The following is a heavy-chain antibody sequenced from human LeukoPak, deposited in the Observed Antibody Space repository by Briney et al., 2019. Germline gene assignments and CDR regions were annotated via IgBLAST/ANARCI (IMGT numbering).Heavy chain of an antibody. D-gene: IGHD6-13*01. V-gene: IGHV3-33*01. CDR3: ARRPRIAAAGTFDY. CDR1: GFTFSSYG. Sequence: GGSLRLSCAASGFTFSSYGMHWVRQAPGKGLEWVAVIWYDGSNKYYADSVKGRFTISRDNSKNTLYLQVNSLRAEDTAVYYCARRPRIAAAGTFDYWGQGTLVTVSS. CDR2: IWYDGSNK. J-gene: IGHJ4*02.